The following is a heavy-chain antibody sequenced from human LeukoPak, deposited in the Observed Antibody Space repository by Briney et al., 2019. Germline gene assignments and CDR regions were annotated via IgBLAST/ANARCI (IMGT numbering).Heavy chain of an antibody. CDR1: GGSISSYY. J-gene: IGHJ6*02. CDR2: IYYSGST. CDR3: ARVKMIASYYYYGMDV. V-gene: IGHV4-59*01. D-gene: IGHD3-22*01. Sequence: SETLSLTCTVSGGSISSYYWSWIRQPPAKGLEWIRYIYYSGSTNYNPSLKSRVTISVDTSKNQFSLKLSSVTAADTAVYYCARVKMIASYYYYGMDVWGQGTTVTVSS.